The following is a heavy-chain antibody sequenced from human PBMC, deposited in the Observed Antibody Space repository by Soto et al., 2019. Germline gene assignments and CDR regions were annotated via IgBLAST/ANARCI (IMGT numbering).Heavy chain of an antibody. CDR2: IWHDGSNK. J-gene: IGHJ4*02. CDR3: AKGSRETATCCGED. CDR1: GVIFSNFG. V-gene: IGHV3-33*06. D-gene: IGHD2-21*01. Sequence: GGSLRLSCAASGVIFSNFGMHWVRQAPGKGLEWVGIIWHDGSNKYYADSVEGRFTISRDNSKNTVYLQMNSLRVEDTAAYYCAKGSRETATCCGEDWGQGTLVTVSS.